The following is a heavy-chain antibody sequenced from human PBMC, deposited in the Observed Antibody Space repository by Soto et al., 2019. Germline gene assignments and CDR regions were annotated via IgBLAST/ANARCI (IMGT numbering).Heavy chain of an antibody. CDR1: GGAISSYY. J-gene: IGHJ6*02. V-gene: IGHV4-4*07. CDR2: VFSSGST. D-gene: IGHD3-3*02. Sequence: ETLSLTCSVPGGAISSYYWSWVRQPAGKGLEWIGRVFSSGSTNYNASLKSRVTMSIDTSKNEVSLTLRSVTAADTGVYYCARVAFSYFGMDVWGPGTTVTVSS. CDR3: ARVAFSYFGMDV.